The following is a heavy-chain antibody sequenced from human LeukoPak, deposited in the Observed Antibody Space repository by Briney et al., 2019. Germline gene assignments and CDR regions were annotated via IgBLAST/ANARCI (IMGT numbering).Heavy chain of an antibody. Sequence: GGSLRLSCAASGFTFSSYEMNWVRQAPGKGLEWVSSISSSSSYIYYADSVKGRFTISRDNAKNSLYLQMNSLRAEDTAVYYCAGHHQAYSRTYWGQGTLVTVSP. CDR3: AGHHQAYSRTY. J-gene: IGHJ4*02. CDR1: GFTFSSYE. CDR2: ISSSSSYI. D-gene: IGHD6-13*01. V-gene: IGHV3-21*01.